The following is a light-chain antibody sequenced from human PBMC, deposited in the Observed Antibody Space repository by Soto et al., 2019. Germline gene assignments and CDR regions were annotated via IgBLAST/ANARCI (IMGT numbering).Light chain of an antibody. Sequence: VMTQSASTVPVSPGGRATLSCRASQSVSSNYVAWFHQKPGQAPRLLIYGASSRATGVPDRFSASGSGTDFTLTISRLEPEDFAVYYCQQYGRSPFTFGPGTKVDIK. V-gene: IGKV3-20*01. CDR2: GAS. J-gene: IGKJ3*01. CDR3: QQYGRSPFT. CDR1: QSVSSNY.